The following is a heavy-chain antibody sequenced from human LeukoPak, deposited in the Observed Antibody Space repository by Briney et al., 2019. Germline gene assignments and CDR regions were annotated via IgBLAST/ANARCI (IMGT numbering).Heavy chain of an antibody. J-gene: IGHJ4*02. Sequence: PSETLSLTCTVSGGSVSRYFWRWVRQPPGKGLQWIGHIYADGRTKYNPSLESRVAISVDTSKNQFSLKLSSVTPADTAVYYSASGRNDYGDHASDFWGQGTLVTVSS. D-gene: IGHD4-17*01. CDR2: IYADGRT. CDR1: GGSVSRYF. V-gene: IGHV4-59*02. CDR3: ASGRNDYGDHASDF.